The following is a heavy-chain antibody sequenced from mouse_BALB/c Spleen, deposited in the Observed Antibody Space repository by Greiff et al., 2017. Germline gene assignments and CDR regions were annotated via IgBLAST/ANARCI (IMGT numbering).Heavy chain of an antibody. J-gene: IGHJ4*01. CDR2: INPSSGYT. D-gene: IGHD4-1*02. Sequence: VKLMESGAELARPGASVKMSCKASGYTFTSYTMHWVKQRPGQGLEWIGYINPSSGYTNYNQKFKDKATLTADKSSSTAYMQLSSLTSEDSAVYYCANQLARGAMDYWGQGTSVTVSS. CDR3: ANQLARGAMDY. V-gene: IGHV1-4*01. CDR1: GYTFTSYT.